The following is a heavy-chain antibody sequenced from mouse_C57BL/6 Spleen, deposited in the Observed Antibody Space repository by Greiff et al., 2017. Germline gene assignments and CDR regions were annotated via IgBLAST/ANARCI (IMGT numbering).Heavy chain of an antibody. V-gene: IGHV5-4*03. Sequence: EVKLMESGGGLVKPGGSLKLSCAASGFTFSSYAMSWVRQTPEKRLEWVATISDGGSYTYYPDNVKGRFTISRDNAKNNLYLQMSHLKSEDTAMYYCARVITTVVSGYFDYWGQGTTLTVSS. J-gene: IGHJ2*01. CDR3: ARVITTVVSGYFDY. CDR2: ISDGGSYT. CDR1: GFTFSSYA. D-gene: IGHD1-1*01.